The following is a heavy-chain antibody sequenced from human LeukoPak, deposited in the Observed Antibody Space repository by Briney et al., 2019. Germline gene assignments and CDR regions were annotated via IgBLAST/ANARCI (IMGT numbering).Heavy chain of an antibody. D-gene: IGHD6-13*01. CDR2: IYYSGST. CDR1: GGSISSYY. Sequence: SETLSLTCTVSGGSISSYYWSWIRQPPGKGLEWIGYIYYSGSTNYNPSLKSRVTISVDTSKNQFPLKVSSVTAADTAVYYCATYSSTGIFQHWGQGTLVTVSS. J-gene: IGHJ1*01. CDR3: ATYSSTGIFQH. V-gene: IGHV4-59*01.